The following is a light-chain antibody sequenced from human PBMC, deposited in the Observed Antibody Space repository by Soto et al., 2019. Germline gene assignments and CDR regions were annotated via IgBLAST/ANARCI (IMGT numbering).Light chain of an antibody. CDR3: QQLNSYPLT. CDR2: AAF. J-gene: IGKJ4*01. CDR1: QGISSY. Sequence: DIQLTQSPSFLSASVGDRVTITCRASQGISSYLAWYQQKPGKAPQLLIFAAFVLQRGVPSRFSGSKSGSEFTLTISSLQPEDFASYYCQQLNSYPLTFGGGTKVDIK. V-gene: IGKV1-9*01.